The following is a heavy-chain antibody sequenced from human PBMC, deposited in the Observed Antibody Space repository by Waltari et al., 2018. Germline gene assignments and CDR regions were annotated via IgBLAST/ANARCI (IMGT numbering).Heavy chain of an antibody. V-gene: IGHV1-69*04. CDR1: GGTFSSYA. J-gene: IGHJ6*03. CDR3: AIGRKQWLVQSYYYYYMDV. CDR2: IIPILGIA. D-gene: IGHD6-19*01. Sequence: QVQLVQSGAEVKKPGSSVKVSCKASGGTFSSYAISWVRQAPGQGLEWMGGIIPILGIANYAQKFQGRVTITADESTSTAYMELSSLRSEDTAVYYCAIGRKQWLVQSYYYYYMDVWGKGTTVTVS.